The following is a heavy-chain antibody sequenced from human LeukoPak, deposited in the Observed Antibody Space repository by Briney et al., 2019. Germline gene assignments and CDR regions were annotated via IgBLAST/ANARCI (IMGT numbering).Heavy chain of an antibody. Sequence: GGSLRLSCTASGFTFRKYWLHWVRQAPGKGLQWVANIKTDGSEKYYVDSVKGRFTISRDNAKNSLYLQMSSLRAEDAAVYYCATYSSLNRREFQFWGQGTLLTVSS. CDR1: GFTFRKYW. V-gene: IGHV3-7*03. J-gene: IGHJ1*01. CDR2: IKTDGSEK. CDR3: ATYSSLNRREFQF. D-gene: IGHD3-22*01.